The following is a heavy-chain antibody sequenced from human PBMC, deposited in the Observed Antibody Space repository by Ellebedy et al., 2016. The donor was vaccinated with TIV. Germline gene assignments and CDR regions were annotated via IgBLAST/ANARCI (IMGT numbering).Heavy chain of an antibody. J-gene: IGHJ4*01. D-gene: IGHD4-17*01. CDR3: ARGLYGIEDRSWYHLDH. Sequence: SETLSLXXAVYGGSFSSYYWNWIRQPPGKGLEWIGEINHSGSTNYNPSLKSRVTISVDTSKNQFSLKLSSVTAADTALYYCARGLYGIEDRSWYHLDHWGPGTLVAVSS. V-gene: IGHV4-34*01. CDR1: GGSFSSYY. CDR2: INHSGST.